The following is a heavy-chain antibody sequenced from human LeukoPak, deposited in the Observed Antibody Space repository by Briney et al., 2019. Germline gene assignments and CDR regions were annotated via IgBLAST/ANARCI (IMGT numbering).Heavy chain of an antibody. CDR3: ARESYYDSGFALDI. CDR2: TYSGGST. J-gene: IGHJ3*02. V-gene: IGHV3-53*01. D-gene: IGHD3-10*01. CDR1: GFSVSSTY. Sequence: GGSLRLSCAASGFSVSSTYMNWVRQAPGKALEWVSVTYSGGSTYYGDSVKGRFTISRDNSKNTLYLQMNSLRAEDTAVYYCARESYYDSGFALDIWGQGTRVTVSS.